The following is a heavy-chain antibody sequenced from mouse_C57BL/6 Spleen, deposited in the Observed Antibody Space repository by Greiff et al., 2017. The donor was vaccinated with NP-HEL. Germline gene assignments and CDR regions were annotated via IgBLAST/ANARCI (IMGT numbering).Heavy chain of an antibody. D-gene: IGHD3-2*02. CDR1: GYTFTSYW. V-gene: IGHV1-52*01. CDR2: IDPSDSET. CDR3: ATAQATWGFAY. Sequence: QVQLQQSGAELVRPGSSVKLSCKASGYTFTSYWMHWVKQRPIQGLEWIGNIDPSDSETHYNQKFKDKATLTVDKSSSTAYMQLSSLTSEDSAVYYCATAQATWGFAYWGQGTLVTVSA. J-gene: IGHJ3*01.